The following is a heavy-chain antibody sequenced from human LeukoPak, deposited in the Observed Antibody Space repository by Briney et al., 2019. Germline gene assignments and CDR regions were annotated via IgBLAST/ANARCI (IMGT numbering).Heavy chain of an antibody. V-gene: IGHV4-39*07. CDR2: IYYSGST. Sequence: PSETLSLTCTVSGGSISSSSYYWGWIRQPPGKGLEWIGSIYYSGSTYYNPSLKSRVTISVDTSKNQFSLKLSSVTAADTAVYYCARETRGGIAARLLHYWGQGTLVTVSS. CDR3: ARETRGGIAARLLHY. CDR1: GGSISSSSYY. D-gene: IGHD6-6*01. J-gene: IGHJ4*02.